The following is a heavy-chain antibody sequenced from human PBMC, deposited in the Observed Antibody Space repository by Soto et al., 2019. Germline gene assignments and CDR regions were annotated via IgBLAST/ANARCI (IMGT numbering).Heavy chain of an antibody. J-gene: IGHJ4*02. CDR2: IYHSGST. CDR1: GGSISSSSYY. Sequence: SETLSLTCTVSGGSISSSSYYWGWIRQPPGKGLEWIGSIYHSGSTYYNPSLKSRVTISVDRSKNQFSLKLSSVTAADTAVYYCARGGVDYYDSSGYYFSPYYFDYWGQGTLVTVSS. D-gene: IGHD3-22*01. CDR3: ARGGVDYYDSSGYYFSPYYFDY. V-gene: IGHV4-39*07.